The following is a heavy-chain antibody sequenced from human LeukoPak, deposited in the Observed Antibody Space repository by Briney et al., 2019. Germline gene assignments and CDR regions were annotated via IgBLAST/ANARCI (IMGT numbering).Heavy chain of an antibody. CDR2: IYPGDSDT. Sequence: GGSLKISCKGSGFIFTNYWIGWVRPLPGKGLEGMGIIYPGDSDTRYNPSFQGQVTISADKSTSTAYLQWSGLKASDTAMYYCARPYYDTGGHRWDYYFDYWGQGTLVTVSS. J-gene: IGHJ4*02. D-gene: IGHD3-22*01. CDR1: GFIFTNYW. V-gene: IGHV5-51*01. CDR3: ARPYYDTGGHRWDYYFDY.